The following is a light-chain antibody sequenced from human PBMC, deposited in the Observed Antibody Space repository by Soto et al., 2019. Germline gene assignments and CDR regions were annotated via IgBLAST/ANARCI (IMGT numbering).Light chain of an antibody. V-gene: IGKV1-33*01. Sequence: DIQMTQSPSYLSASVVDRVTINCQASQDMRGYLNLYQQKPGKPPNLLIYDATNFEKGVSKRFSGSVSGRHLTLTILTLKTDVIRTFYWYQYEAFPITFGNGTR. CDR3: YQYEAFPIT. J-gene: IGKJ5*01. CDR2: DAT. CDR1: QDMRGY.